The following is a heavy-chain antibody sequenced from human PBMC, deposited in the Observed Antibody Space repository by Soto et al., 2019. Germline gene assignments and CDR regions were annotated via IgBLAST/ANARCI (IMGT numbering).Heavy chain of an antibody. CDR1: GFTFNAYA. D-gene: IGHD4-4*01. CDR3: ARVASDYINSIDH. Sequence: EVQLLESGGDLVQPGGSLRLSCAASGFTFNAYAMTWVHQAPGKGLEWVSAIGGSGGNRYYAASVKGRFTISRDNSKDTLDLQMNRLRVEDTAVYYCARVASDYINSIDHWGQGILVTVSS. CDR2: IGGSGGNR. J-gene: IGHJ4*02. V-gene: IGHV3-23*01.